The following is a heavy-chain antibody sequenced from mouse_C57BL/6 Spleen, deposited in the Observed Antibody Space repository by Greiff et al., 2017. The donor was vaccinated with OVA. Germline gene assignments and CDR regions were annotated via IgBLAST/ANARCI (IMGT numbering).Heavy chain of an antibody. D-gene: IGHD2-3*01. CDR2: INYDGSST. J-gene: IGHJ2*01. V-gene: IGHV5-16*01. Sequence: DVQLVESEGGLVQPGSSMKLSCTASGFTFSDYYMAWVRQVPEKGLEWVANINYDGSSTYYLDSLKGRFIISRDNAKNILYLQMSSLKSEDTATYYCARDYDGYYDYWGQGTTLTVSS. CDR1: GFTFSDYY. CDR3: ARDYDGYYDY.